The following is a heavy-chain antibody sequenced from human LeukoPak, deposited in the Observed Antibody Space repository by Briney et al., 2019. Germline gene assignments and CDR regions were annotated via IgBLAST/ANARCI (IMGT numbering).Heavy chain of an antibody. CDR1: GGSFSGYY. V-gene: IGHV4-34*01. Sequence: SETLSLTCAVYGGSFSGYYWSWIRQPPGKGLEWIGEINHSGSTNYNPSLKSRVTISVDTSKNQFSLKLSSVTAADTAVYYCARKQLEPRGPFDYWGQGTLVTVSS. CDR2: INHSGST. J-gene: IGHJ4*02. CDR3: ARKQLEPRGPFDY. D-gene: IGHD1-1*01.